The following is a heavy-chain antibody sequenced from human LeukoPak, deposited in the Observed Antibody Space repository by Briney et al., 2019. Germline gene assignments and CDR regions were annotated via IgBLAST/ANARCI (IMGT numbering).Heavy chain of an antibody. Sequence: PSETLSLTCTVSGGSISSYYWSWIRQPPGKGLEWIGYIYYSGSTNYNPSLKSRVTISVDTSKNQFSLKLSSVTAADTAVYYCARGQSGYDPYYDYYMDVWGKGTTVTVSS. V-gene: IGHV4-59*01. CDR2: IYYSGST. CDR1: GGSISSYY. CDR3: ARGQSGYDPYYDYYMDV. J-gene: IGHJ6*03. D-gene: IGHD5-12*01.